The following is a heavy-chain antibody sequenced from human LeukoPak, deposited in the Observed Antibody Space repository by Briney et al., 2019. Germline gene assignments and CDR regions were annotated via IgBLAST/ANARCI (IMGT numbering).Heavy chain of an antibody. CDR1: GGSISSYY. J-gene: IGHJ3*02. Sequence: PSGTLSLTCAVSGGSISSYYWSWIRQPAGKGLEWIGRIYTSGSTNYNPSLKSRVTMSVDTSKNQFSLKLSSVTAADTAVYYCARVESYPLRNAFDIWGQGTMVTVSS. CDR3: ARVESYPLRNAFDI. D-gene: IGHD1-14*01. CDR2: IYTSGST. V-gene: IGHV4-4*07.